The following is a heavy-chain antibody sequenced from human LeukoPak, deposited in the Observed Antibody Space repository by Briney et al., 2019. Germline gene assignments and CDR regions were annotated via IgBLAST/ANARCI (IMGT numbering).Heavy chain of an antibody. D-gene: IGHD4-17*01. CDR3: AKGGYGDFGNYYYGMDV. J-gene: IGHJ6*04. CDR2: ISYDGSNK. Sequence: PGRSLRLSCAASGFTFSSYGMHWVRQAPGKGLEWVAVISYDGSNKYYADSVEGRFTISRDNSKNTLYLQMNSLRAEDTAVYYCAKGGYGDFGNYYYGMDVWGKGTTVTVSS. V-gene: IGHV3-30*18. CDR1: GFTFSSYG.